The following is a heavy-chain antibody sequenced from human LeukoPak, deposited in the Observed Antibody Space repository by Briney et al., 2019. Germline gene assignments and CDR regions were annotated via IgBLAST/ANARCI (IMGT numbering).Heavy chain of an antibody. Sequence: ASVTVSCKASGYTFTSYAMNWVRQAPGQGLEWMGWINTNTGNPTYAQGFTGRFVFSLDTSVSTAYLQISSLKAEDTAVYYCARKSYYEEYNWFDPWGQGTLVTVSS. D-gene: IGHD3-3*01. J-gene: IGHJ5*02. V-gene: IGHV7-4-1*02. CDR2: INTNTGNP. CDR3: ARKSYYEEYNWFDP. CDR1: GYTFTSYA.